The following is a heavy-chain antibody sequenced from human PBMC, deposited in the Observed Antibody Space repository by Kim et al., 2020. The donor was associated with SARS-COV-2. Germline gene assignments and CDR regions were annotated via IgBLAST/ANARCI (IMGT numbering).Heavy chain of an antibody. CDR3: ARASYPGAFDI. V-gene: IGHV4-39*07. J-gene: IGHJ3*02. CDR2: T. D-gene: IGHD1-26*01. Sequence: TYYNPSRKRRVTISVDTSKNQFSLKRSSVTAADTAVYYCARASYPGAFDIWGQGTMVTVSS.